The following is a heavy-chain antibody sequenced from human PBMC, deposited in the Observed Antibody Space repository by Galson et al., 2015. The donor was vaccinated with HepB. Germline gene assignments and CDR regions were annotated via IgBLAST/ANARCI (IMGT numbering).Heavy chain of an antibody. CDR1: GFTFSSYA. CDR3: ASNSGWTTRGWFDP. Sequence: SLRLSCAASGFTFSSYAMHWVRQAPGKGLEWVAVISYDGSNKYYADSVKGRFTISRDNSKNTLYLQMNSLRAEDTAVYYCASNSGWTTRGWFDPWGQGTLVTVSS. CDR2: ISYDGSNK. D-gene: IGHD6-19*01. V-gene: IGHV3-30-3*01. J-gene: IGHJ5*02.